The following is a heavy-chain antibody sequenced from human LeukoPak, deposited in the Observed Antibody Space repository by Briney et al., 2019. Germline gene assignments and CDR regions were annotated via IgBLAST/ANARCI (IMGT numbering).Heavy chain of an antibody. CDR1: GFSFDDYA. D-gene: IGHD1-26*01. CDR2: ISWNSASI. CDR3: VRDRGTYRPIDY. V-gene: IGHV3-9*01. Sequence: TGGSLRLSCAASGFSFDDYAMHWVRQAPGKGLEWVSGISWNSASIGYADSVKGRFTISRDNARNSLYLQMNSLRPEDTAVYYCVRDRGTYRPIDYWGQGTLVTVSS. J-gene: IGHJ4*02.